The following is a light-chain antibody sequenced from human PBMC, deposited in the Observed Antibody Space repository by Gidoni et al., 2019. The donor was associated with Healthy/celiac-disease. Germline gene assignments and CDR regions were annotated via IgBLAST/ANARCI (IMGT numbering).Light chain of an antibody. CDR1: SLRSYY. V-gene: IGLV3-19*01. Sequence: SSELTQDPAVSVPLVQTVRITCQGDSLRSYYANWYQQKPGPAPVLVIYGKNNRPSGIPDRFSGSSSGNTASLTITGAQAEDEADYYCNSRDSSGNHLGVFGTGTKVTVL. J-gene: IGLJ1*01. CDR2: GKN. CDR3: NSRDSSGNHLGV.